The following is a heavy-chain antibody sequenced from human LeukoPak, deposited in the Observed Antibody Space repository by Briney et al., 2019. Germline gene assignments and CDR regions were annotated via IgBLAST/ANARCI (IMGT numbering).Heavy chain of an antibody. D-gene: IGHD6-6*01. CDR2: IYYSGST. Sequence: KPSETLSLTCTVSGGSINNYYWSWIRQPPGKGLEWIGYIYYSGSTNYNPSLKSRVTISVDTSKNQFSLKLSSVTAADTAVYYCASDTYSSSNYWGRGTLVTVSS. J-gene: IGHJ4*02. V-gene: IGHV4-59*12. CDR3: ASDTYSSSNY. CDR1: GGSINNYY.